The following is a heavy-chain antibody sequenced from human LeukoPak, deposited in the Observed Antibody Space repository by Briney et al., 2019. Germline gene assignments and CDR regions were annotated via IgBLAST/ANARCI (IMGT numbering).Heavy chain of an antibody. D-gene: IGHD3-22*01. V-gene: IGHV3-53*01. J-gene: IGHJ3*02. CDR2: VYSGGST. CDR1: GFTVGSNY. Sequence: GGSLRLSCAASGFTVGSNYMSWVRQAPGKGLEWVSVVYSGGSTYYADSVKGRFTISRDNSKNTLYLQMNSLRAEDTAVYYCARGQLNYYDSSGRNAFDIWGQGTMVTVSS. CDR3: ARGQLNYYDSSGRNAFDI.